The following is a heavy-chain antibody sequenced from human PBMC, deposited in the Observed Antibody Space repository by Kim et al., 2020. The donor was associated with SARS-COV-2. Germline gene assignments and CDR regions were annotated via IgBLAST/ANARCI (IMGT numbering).Heavy chain of an antibody. CDR2: IYPGDSDT. J-gene: IGHJ6*02. D-gene: IGHD3-10*01. CDR1: GYSFTSYW. V-gene: IGHV5-51*01. Sequence: GESLKISCKGSGYSFTSYWIGWVRQMPGKGLEWMGIIYPGDSDTRYSPSFQGQVTISADKSISTAYLQWSSLKASDTAMYYCARQDMVRGVYYYGMDVWGQGTTVTVSS. CDR3: ARQDMVRGVYYYGMDV.